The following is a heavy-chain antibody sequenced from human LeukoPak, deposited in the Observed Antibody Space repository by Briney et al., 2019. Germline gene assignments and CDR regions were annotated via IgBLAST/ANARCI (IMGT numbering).Heavy chain of an antibody. D-gene: IGHD1-26*01. CDR2: IYYSGNT. CDR1: GGSISSSSYY. J-gene: IGHJ5*02. Sequence: SETLSLTCTVSGGSISSSSYYWAWIRQPPGKGLEWIGSIYYSGNTYYNPSLKSRITLSVDTSKNQFSLKLGSVTAADSAVYYCATRNSGNYYGLSDPWGQGTLVTVSS. CDR3: ATRNSGNYYGLSDP. V-gene: IGHV4-39*01.